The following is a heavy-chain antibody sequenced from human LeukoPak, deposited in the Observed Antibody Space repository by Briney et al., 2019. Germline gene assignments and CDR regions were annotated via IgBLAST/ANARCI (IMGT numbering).Heavy chain of an antibody. V-gene: IGHV3-21*01. CDR2: ISSSSSYI. Sequence: GGSLRLSCAASGFTFSSYSMNWVRQAPGKGLEWVSSISSSSSYIYYADSVKGRFTISRDNAKNSLCLQMNSLRAEDTAVYYCARPGHRYSSSWYVYFQHWGQGTLVTVSS. J-gene: IGHJ1*01. CDR3: ARPGHRYSSSWYVYFQH. D-gene: IGHD6-13*01. CDR1: GFTFSSYS.